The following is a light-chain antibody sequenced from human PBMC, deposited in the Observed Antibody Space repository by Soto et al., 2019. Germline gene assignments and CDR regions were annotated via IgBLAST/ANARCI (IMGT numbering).Light chain of an antibody. CDR2: DVS. Sequence: SALSQPAYVSGSPGQSITISCTGTSSDVGGYNYVSWYQQHPGKAPKVMIYDVSKRPSGVSNRFSGSKSGNTASLSISGLQAEDEADYYCNSYTSSSTLPYVFGTGTKVTVL. CDR3: NSYTSSSTLPYV. V-gene: IGLV2-14*01. J-gene: IGLJ1*01. CDR1: SSDVGGYNY.